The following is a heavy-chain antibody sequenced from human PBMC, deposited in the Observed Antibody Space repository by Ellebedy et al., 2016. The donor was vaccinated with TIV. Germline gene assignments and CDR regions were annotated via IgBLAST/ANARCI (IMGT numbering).Heavy chain of an antibody. J-gene: IGHJ3*02. CDR3: ARLLGEGAFDI. Sequence: GESLKISXAASGFTFSSYDMSWVRQAPGKGLEWVSVIYSDGATQYADSVKGRFTISRDTSKSTLYLQMNTLRADDTAVYYCARLLGEGAFDIWGQGTMVTVSS. V-gene: IGHV3-53*01. CDR1: GFTFSSYD. D-gene: IGHD3-16*01. CDR2: IYSDGAT.